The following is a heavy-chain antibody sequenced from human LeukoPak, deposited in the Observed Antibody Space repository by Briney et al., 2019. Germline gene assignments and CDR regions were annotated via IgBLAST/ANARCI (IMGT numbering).Heavy chain of an antibody. CDR3: ARALYGDYDFDY. D-gene: IGHD4-17*01. CDR2: INPNSGGT. V-gene: IGHV1-2*02. CDR1: GFTFTGYY. J-gene: IGHJ4*02. Sequence: ASVTVSCKVSGFTFTGYYMHWVRQAPGQGLEWMGWINPNSGGTNYAQKFQGRVTMTRDTSISTAYMELSRLRSDDTAVYYCARALYGDYDFDYWGQGTLVTVSS.